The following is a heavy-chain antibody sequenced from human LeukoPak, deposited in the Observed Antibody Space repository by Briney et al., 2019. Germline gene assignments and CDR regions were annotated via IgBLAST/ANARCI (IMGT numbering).Heavy chain of an antibody. Sequence: SETLSLTCTVSVVSISSTPYHWGWIRQPPGKGLEWIGNIYYSGPTYYSPTLKSRVTISVDTSKNQFALKLNSVTAADTAVYYCARHGATYLDYWGQGTLVTVSS. CDR2: IYYSGPT. J-gene: IGHJ4*02. V-gene: IGHV4-39*01. CDR3: ARHGATYLDY. CDR1: VVSISSTPYH. D-gene: IGHD4/OR15-4a*01.